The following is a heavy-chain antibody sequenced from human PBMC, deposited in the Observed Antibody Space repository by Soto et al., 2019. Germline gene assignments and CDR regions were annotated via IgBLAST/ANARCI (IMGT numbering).Heavy chain of an antibody. J-gene: IGHJ3*02. CDR2: IFFTGKT. CDR1: GVSITSFY. Sequence: VQLQESGPGLMEPSGTLSLTCTVSGVSITSFYWSWIRQAPETGVEWIGYIFFTGKTNSNPSLKSRVTILVDTSKNQLSLKLSSVTAEDSAIYYCARVKDGGASFDIWGQGTKVTVSS. V-gene: IGHV4-59*01. CDR3: ARVKDGGASFDI.